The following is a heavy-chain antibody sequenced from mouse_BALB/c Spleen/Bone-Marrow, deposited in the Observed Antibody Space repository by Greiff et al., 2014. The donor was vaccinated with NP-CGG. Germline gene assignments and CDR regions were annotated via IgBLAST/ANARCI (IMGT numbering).Heavy chain of an antibody. V-gene: IGHV14-3*02. CDR2: IDPANCNT. J-gene: IGHJ3*01. Sequence: VQLKQSGAELVKPGASVKLSCTASGFNIKDTYMHWVKRRPEQGLEWIGRIDPANCNTKYDPKFQGKATITADTSSNTAYLQLSSLTSEDTAVCYCAAYYYGTYGFAYWGQGTLVTVSA. CDR3: AAYYYGTYGFAY. D-gene: IGHD1-1*01. CDR1: GFNIKDTY.